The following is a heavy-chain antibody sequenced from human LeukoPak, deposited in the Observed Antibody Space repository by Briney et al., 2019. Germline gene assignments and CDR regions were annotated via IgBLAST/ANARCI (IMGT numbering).Heavy chain of an antibody. J-gene: IGHJ4*02. CDR2: IYSRGST. Sequence: PSETLSLTCIVSGGSISSSNYYWGWIRQSPGKGLEWIGSIYSRGSTYYNPSLKSRVIVSSDMSKNQFSLMLNSVTAADTAVYFCARQNYGSAPLRYWGQGTLVTVSS. CDR3: ARQNYGSAPLRY. V-gene: IGHV4-39*01. D-gene: IGHD3-10*01. CDR1: GGSISSSNYY.